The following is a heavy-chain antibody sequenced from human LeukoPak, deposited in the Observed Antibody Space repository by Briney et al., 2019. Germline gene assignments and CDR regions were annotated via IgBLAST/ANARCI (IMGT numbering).Heavy chain of an antibody. Sequence: SETLSLTCTVSGGSISSYYWNWIRQPPGKGLEWIGYFHYSGYTNYNPSLKSRVTMSVDTSKNHFSLKLSSVTAADTALYYCAVSRGGILVDYWRQGTLVTVSS. J-gene: IGHJ4*02. CDR2: FHYSGYT. CDR1: GGSISSYY. V-gene: IGHV4-59*01. CDR3: AVSRGGILVDY. D-gene: IGHD2-2*01.